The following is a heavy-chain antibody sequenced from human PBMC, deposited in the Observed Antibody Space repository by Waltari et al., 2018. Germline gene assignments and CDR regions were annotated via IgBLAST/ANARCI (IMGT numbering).Heavy chain of an antibody. D-gene: IGHD2-2*03. CDR1: GFTFRTYG. J-gene: IGHJ3*02. Sequence: QVQLVESGGGVVQPGRSLRLACGASGFTFRTYGMHWVRQAPGKGLEWVAVIWYDGTREYYVDSVKGRFTISRDNSKNTLYLFMSSLRVEDTAVYFCVRDGYFGSSDALDTWGQGTEVTVSS. CDR3: VRDGYFGSSDALDT. CDR2: IWYDGTRE. V-gene: IGHV3-33*01.